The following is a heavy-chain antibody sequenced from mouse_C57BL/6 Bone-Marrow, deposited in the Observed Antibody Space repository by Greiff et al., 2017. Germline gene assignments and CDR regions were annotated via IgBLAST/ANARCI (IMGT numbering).Heavy chain of an antibody. CDR2: IHPNSGST. CDR1: GYTFTSYW. D-gene: IGHD1-1*01. Sequence: QVQLQQPGAELVKPGASVKLSCKASGYTFTSYWMHWVKQRPGQGLEWIGMIHPNSGSTNYNEKFKSKATLTVDKSSSTAYMQLSSLTSEDSAVYYCARNLDGSSPDYWGQGTTLTVSS. CDR3: ARNLDGSSPDY. J-gene: IGHJ2*01. V-gene: IGHV1-64*01.